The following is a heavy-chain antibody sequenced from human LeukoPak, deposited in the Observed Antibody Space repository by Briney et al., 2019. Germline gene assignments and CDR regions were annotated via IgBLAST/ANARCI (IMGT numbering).Heavy chain of an antibody. CDR1: GFTFSSYA. CDR3: AKSPIQLWCFDY. J-gene: IGHJ4*02. V-gene: IGHV3-23*01. CDR2: ISGSGGST. D-gene: IGHD5-18*01. Sequence: PGGSLRLSCAASGFTFSSYAMSWVRQAPGKGLEWVSAISGSGGSTHYADSVKGRFTISRDNSKNTLYLQMNSLRAEDTAVYYCAKSPIQLWCFDYWGQGTLVTVSS.